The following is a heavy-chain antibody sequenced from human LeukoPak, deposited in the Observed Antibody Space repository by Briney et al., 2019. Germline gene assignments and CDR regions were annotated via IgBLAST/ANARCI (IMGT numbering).Heavy chain of an antibody. CDR3: ARDKNWALDY. J-gene: IGHJ4*02. Sequence: GGSLRLSCAASGFTFTTYGLHWVRQAPGKGLEWVAAIASNGGSEYYADSVKGRFTISRDNAKNSLYLQMNSLRAEDTAVYYCARDKNWALDYWGQGTLVTVSS. CDR1: GFTFTTYG. CDR2: IASNGGSE. D-gene: IGHD7-27*01. V-gene: IGHV3-30*03.